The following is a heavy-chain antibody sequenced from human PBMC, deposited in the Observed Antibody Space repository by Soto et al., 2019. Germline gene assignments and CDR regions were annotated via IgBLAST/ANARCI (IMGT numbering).Heavy chain of an antibody. Sequence: PSETLSLTCAVSGGSISSGNWWSWVRQPPGRGLEWIGEIHSSGNTDYNPSLESRVTISVDMSKNQYSLKLSSVTAADTAVYYCARTGPSSSDNNWGEGTLVTVSS. CDR2: IHSSGNT. J-gene: IGHJ1*01. D-gene: IGHD3-22*01. CDR3: ARTGPSSSDNN. CDR1: GGSISSGNW. V-gene: IGHV4-4*02.